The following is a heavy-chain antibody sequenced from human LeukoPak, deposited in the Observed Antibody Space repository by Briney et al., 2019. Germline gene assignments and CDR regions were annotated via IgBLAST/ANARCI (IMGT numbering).Heavy chain of an antibody. CDR2: ISGSSSYI. V-gene: IGHV3-21*01. J-gene: IGHJ5*02. CDR3: ARGQSYGWFDP. CDR1: GFTFSTYS. D-gene: IGHD5-18*01. Sequence: GGSLRLSCAASGFTFSTYSMNWVRQAPAKGLEWVSSISGSSSYIYYADSVKGRFTISRDSAQNSLYLQMNSLRAEDTAVYYCARGQSYGWFDPWGQGTLVTVSS.